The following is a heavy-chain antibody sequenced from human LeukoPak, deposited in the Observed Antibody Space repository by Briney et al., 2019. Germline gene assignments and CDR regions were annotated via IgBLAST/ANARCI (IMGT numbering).Heavy chain of an antibody. V-gene: IGHV4-59*12. J-gene: IGHJ6*03. CDR2: IYYSGST. CDR1: GGSISSYY. Sequence: SETLSLTCTVSGGSISSYYWSWIRQPPGKGLEWIGYIYYSGSTNYNPSLKSRVTISVDTSKNQFSLKLSSVTAADTAVYYCARAARSYNYYYYMDVWGKGTTVTVSS. D-gene: IGHD3-10*01. CDR3: ARAARSYNYYYYMDV.